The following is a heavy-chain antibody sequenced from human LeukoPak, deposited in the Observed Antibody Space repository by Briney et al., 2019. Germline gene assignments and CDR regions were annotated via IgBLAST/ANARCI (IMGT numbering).Heavy chain of an antibody. CDR1: GYTFTCFY. D-gene: IGHD6-13*01. Sequence: ASVKVSCKASGYTFTCFYMHWVRQAPGQGLEWMGWINPNSGDTNYAQKFQGRVTMTRDTSISTAYMELSRLRCDDTAVYYCAANLIAATVDSWGQGTLVTVSS. V-gene: IGHV1-2*02. CDR2: INPNSGDT. J-gene: IGHJ4*02. CDR3: AANLIAATVDS.